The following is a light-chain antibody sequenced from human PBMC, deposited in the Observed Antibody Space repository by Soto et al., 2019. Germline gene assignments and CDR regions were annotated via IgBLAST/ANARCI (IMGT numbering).Light chain of an antibody. CDR1: NIGGKS. J-gene: IGLJ2*01. V-gene: IGLV3-21*04. CDR2: YDT. CDR3: QVWDSSSDHSVV. Sequence: SYELTQPPTVSVAPGQTATISCGGNNIGGKSVHWYQQKPGQAPVLIIYYDTSRPSGIPERFSGSNSGNTATLTISRVEAGDEADYYCQVWDSSSDHSVVFGGGTKLTVL.